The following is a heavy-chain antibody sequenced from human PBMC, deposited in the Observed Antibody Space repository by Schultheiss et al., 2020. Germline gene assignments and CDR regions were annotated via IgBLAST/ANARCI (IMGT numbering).Heavy chain of an antibody. J-gene: IGHJ3*02. Sequence: GGSLRLSCAASGFTFSSYGMHWVRQAPGKGLEWVAVISYDGSNKYYADSVKGRFTISRDNAKNSLYLQMNSLRAEDTALYYCAKDIGYDSSGDAFDIWGQGTMVTVSS. V-gene: IGHV3-30*18. D-gene: IGHD3-22*01. CDR3: AKDIGYDSSGDAFDI. CDR1: GFTFSSYG. CDR2: ISYDGSNK.